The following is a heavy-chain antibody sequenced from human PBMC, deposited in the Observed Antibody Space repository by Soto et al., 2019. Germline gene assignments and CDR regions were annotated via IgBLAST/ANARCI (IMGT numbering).Heavy chain of an antibody. CDR1: GGSISSYY. J-gene: IGHJ6*03. CDR2: IYYSGST. Sequence: QVQLQESGPGLVKPSETLSLTCTVSGGSISSYYWSWIRQPPGKGLEWIGYIYYSGSTNYNPSLKSRVTISVDTSTNQFSLKLSSVTAADTAVYYCARDNYDYYYYYMDVWGKGTTVTVSS. CDR3: ARDNYDYYYYYMDV. D-gene: IGHD4-4*01. V-gene: IGHV4-59*01.